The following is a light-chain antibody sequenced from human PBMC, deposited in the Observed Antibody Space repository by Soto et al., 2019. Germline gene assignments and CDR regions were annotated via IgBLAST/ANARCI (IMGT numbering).Light chain of an antibody. V-gene: IGLV1-40*01. CDR1: TSNIGARYD. CDR2: ANN. Sequence: QSVLTQPPSVSGAPGQRVTISRTESTSNIGARYDVHWYQHLPGTAPKLLIYANNNRPSGVPDRFSGSKSGTSASLAITGLQAEDEADYYCQSYDRSLSGSVFGGGTKLTVL. CDR3: QSYDRSLSGSV. J-gene: IGLJ2*01.